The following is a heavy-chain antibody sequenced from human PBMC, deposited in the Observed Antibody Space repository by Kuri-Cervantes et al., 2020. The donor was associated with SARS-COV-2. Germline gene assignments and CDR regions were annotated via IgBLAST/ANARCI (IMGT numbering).Heavy chain of an antibody. CDR2: IKLESEGRAT. CDR1: GGSFSGYY. J-gene: IGHJ6*02. Sequence: ETLSLTCAVYGGSFSGYYWSWIRQAPGKGLEWVGFIKLESEGRATDYAAPVRGRFTISRDDSNNALYLQMNGLKTEDTAVYYCLRDWYGVDFWGQGTTVTVSS. CDR3: LRDWYGVDF. V-gene: IGHV3-15*07. D-gene: IGHD2-21*01.